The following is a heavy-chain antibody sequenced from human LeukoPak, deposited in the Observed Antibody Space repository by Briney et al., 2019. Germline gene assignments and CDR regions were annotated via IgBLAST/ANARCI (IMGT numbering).Heavy chain of an antibody. Sequence: GGSLRLSCAASGFTFSSYSMNWVRQAPGKGLEWVSSISSSSSYIYYADSVKGRFTISRDNAKNSLYLQMNSLRAEDTAVYYCARIPPIAAADTWGQGTLVTVSS. CDR2: ISSSSSYI. CDR1: GFTFSSYS. V-gene: IGHV3-21*04. J-gene: IGHJ5*02. CDR3: ARIPPIAAADT. D-gene: IGHD6-13*01.